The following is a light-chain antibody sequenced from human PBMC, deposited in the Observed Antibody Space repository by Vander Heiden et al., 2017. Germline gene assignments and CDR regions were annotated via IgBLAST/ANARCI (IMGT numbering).Light chain of an antibody. V-gene: IGKV2-28*01. CDR3: MQALQTPWT. CDR1: QSLLHSNGYNY. CDR2: LGS. J-gene: IGKJ1*01. Sequence: EIVMTQSPLSLPVTPGEPASISCRSSQSLLHSNGYNYLDWFLQKPGQSPQLLIYLGSNRASGVPDRFSGSGSGTDFTLKISRVEAEDVGVYYCMQALQTPWTFGQGTNVEIK.